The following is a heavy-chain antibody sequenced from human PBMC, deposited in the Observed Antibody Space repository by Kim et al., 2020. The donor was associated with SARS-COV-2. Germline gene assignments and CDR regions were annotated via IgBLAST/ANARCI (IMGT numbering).Heavy chain of an antibody. CDR3: AVGYCTNGVCSKPDNWFDP. D-gene: IGHD2-8*01. CDR2: IIPIFGTA. Sequence: SVKVSCKASGGTFSSYAISWVRQAPGQGLEWMGGIIPIFGTANYAQKFQGRVTITADESTSTAYMELSSLRSEDTAVYYCAVGYCTNGVCSKPDNWFDPWGQGTLVTVSS. CDR1: GGTFSSYA. V-gene: IGHV1-69*13. J-gene: IGHJ5*02.